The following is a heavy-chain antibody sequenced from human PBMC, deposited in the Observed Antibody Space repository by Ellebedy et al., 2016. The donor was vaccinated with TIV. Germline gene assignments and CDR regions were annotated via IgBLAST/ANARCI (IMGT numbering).Heavy chain of an antibody. CDR3: ARDSIDYFEDDNYAYFDF. CDR1: GFSFSEYS. D-gene: IGHD2/OR15-2a*01. Sequence: PGGSLRLSCAASGFSFSEYSMSWVRQAPGRRLEWVASIYSLNTYTDYGDSVKGRFTVSRDNAKNSLYLQMNSLRSGDTAVYYCARDSIDYFEDDNYAYFDFWGQGTLVTVSS. J-gene: IGHJ4*02. V-gene: IGHV3-21*06. CDR2: IYSLNTYT.